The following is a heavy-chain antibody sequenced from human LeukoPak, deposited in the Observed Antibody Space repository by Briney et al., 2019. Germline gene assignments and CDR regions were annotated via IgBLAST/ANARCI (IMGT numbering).Heavy chain of an antibody. V-gene: IGHV4-39*01. Sequence: SETLSLTCTVSGGSISSSSYYWGWIRQPPGKGLEWIGSIYYSGSTYYNPSLKSRVTISVDTSKNQFSLKLSSVTAADTAVYYCARLRSRGGIYDFWSGYPDYWGQGTLATVSS. J-gene: IGHJ4*02. D-gene: IGHD3-3*01. CDR3: ARLRSRGGIYDFWSGYPDY. CDR1: GGSISSSSYY. CDR2: IYYSGST.